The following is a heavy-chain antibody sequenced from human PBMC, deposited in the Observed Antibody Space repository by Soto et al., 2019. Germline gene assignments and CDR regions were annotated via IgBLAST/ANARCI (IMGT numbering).Heavy chain of an antibody. J-gene: IGHJ6*02. CDR2: ISYDGSNK. CDR1: GFTFSSYG. CDR3: AKERVRGYYYYYYGMDV. Sequence: ESGGGVVQPGRSLRLSCAASGFTFSSYGMHWVRQAPGKGLEWVAVISYDGSNKYYADSVKGRFTISRDNSKNTLYLQMNSLRAEDTAVYYCAKERVRGYYYYYYGMDVWGQGTTVTVSS. V-gene: IGHV3-30*18. D-gene: IGHD3-16*01.